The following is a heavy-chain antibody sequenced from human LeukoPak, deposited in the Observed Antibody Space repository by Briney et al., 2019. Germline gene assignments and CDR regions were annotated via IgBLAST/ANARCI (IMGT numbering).Heavy chain of an antibody. CDR3: ARELRDGYNIYYYYGMDV. CDR1: GYTFTSYY. V-gene: IGHV1-46*01. Sequence: GASVKVSCKASGYTFTSYYMHWVRQAPGQGLEWMGIINPSGGSTSYAQKFQGRVTMTRDTSTSTVYMELSSLRSEDTAVYYCARELRDGYNIYYYYGMDVWGQGTTVTASS. D-gene: IGHD5-24*01. J-gene: IGHJ6*02. CDR2: INPSGGST.